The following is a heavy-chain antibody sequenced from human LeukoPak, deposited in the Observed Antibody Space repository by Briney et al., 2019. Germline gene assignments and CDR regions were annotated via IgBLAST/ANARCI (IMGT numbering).Heavy chain of an antibody. CDR1: GFIFSTYA. V-gene: IGHV3-23*01. CDR3: AKARYSSGWDYFDY. CDR2: ITGTGGST. J-gene: IGHJ4*02. Sequence: GGSLRLSCAASGFIFSTYAMSWVRQAPGQGLEWVSTITGTGGSTYYADSVKGRFTISRDNSKNTLYLQMNSLRVEDTAAYYCAKARYSSGWDYFDYWGQGTLVTISS. D-gene: IGHD6-19*01.